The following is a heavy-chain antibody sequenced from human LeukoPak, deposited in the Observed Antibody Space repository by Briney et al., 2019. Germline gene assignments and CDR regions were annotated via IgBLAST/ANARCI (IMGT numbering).Heavy chain of an antibody. CDR1: GGSISSYY. V-gene: IGHV4-59*01. CDR3: ARHRHYDSSGYYYLDY. Sequence: PSETLSLTCTVSGGSISSYYWSWIRQPPGKGLEWIGYIYYSGSTNYNPSLKSRVTISVDTSKNQFSLKLSSVTAADTAVYYCARHRHYDSSGYYYLDYWGQGTLVTVSS. J-gene: IGHJ4*02. CDR2: IYYSGST. D-gene: IGHD3-22*01.